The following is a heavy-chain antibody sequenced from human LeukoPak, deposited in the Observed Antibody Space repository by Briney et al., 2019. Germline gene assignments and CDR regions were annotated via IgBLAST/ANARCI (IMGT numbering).Heavy chain of an antibody. CDR3: ARSDIVATCYFDY. CDR1: GGSISSGGYY. V-gene: IGHV4-31*03. D-gene: IGHD5-12*01. Sequence: SHTLSLNCTVSGGSISSGGYYWSWIRQHPGKGLEWIGYIYYSGSTYYNPSLKSRVTISVDTSKNQFSLKLSSVTAADTAVYYCARSDIVATCYFDYWGQGTLVTVSS. J-gene: IGHJ4*02. CDR2: IYYSGST.